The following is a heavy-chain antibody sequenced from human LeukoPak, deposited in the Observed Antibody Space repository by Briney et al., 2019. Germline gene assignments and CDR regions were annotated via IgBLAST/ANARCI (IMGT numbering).Heavy chain of an antibody. CDR2: IYYSGST. J-gene: IGHJ4*02. CDR3: ARDKGYEEFDY. D-gene: IGHD2-15*01. V-gene: IGHV4-59*01. Sequence: TSETLSLTCTVSGGSISSYYWSWIRQPPGKGLEWIGYIYYSGSTNYNPSLKSRVTISVDTSKNQFSLKLSSVTAADTAVYYCARDKGYEEFDYWGQGTLVTVSS. CDR1: GGSISSYY.